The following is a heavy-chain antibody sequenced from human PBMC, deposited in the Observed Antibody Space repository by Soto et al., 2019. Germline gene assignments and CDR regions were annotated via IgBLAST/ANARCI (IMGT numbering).Heavy chain of an antibody. J-gene: IGHJ4*02. Sequence: EVQLVESGGGLVQPGGSLRLSCAASGFTFSSYSMNWVRQAPGKGLEWVSYISSSSSTIYYADSVKGRFTISRDNAKNSLYLQMNSPRAEDTAVYYCAREDYGDLDYWGQGTLVTVSS. D-gene: IGHD4-17*01. CDR3: AREDYGDLDY. CDR1: GFTFSSYS. CDR2: ISSSSSTI. V-gene: IGHV3-48*01.